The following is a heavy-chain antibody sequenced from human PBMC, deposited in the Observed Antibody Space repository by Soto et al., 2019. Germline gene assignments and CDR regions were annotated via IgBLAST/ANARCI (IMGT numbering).Heavy chain of an antibody. CDR2: IYYSGST. V-gene: IGHV4-39*01. CDR3: ASQSVLLWFGELLANWFDP. J-gene: IGHJ5*02. D-gene: IGHD3-10*01. Sequence: QLQLQESGPGLVKPSETLSLTCTVSGGSISSSSYYWGWIRQPPGKGLEWIGSIYYSGSTYYNPSLKSRVTISVDTSKNQFSLKLSSVTAADTAVYYCASQSVLLWFGELLANWFDPWGQGTLVTVSS. CDR1: GGSISSSSYY.